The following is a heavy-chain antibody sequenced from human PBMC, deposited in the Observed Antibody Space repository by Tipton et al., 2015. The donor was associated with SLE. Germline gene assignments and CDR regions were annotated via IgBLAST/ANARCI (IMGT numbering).Heavy chain of an antibody. V-gene: IGHV1-24*01. CDR1: GYTFTGDY. J-gene: IGHJ6*02. Sequence: QLVQSGAQMRKPGASVKVSCKASGYTFTGDYIHWVRQAPGQGLEWMGTFDPEHGETIYAQNFQGRATMTEDTSTDTAYLELSSLRSEDTALYYCATDGQQSSTWTMDVWGQGTTVTVSS. CDR2: FDPEHGET. D-gene: IGHD2/OR15-2a*01. CDR3: ATDGQQSSTWTMDV.